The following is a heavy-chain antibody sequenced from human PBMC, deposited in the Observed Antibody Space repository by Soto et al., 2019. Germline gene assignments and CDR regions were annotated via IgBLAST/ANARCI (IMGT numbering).Heavy chain of an antibody. CDR3: ARTPKAGQLVLVWDDAFDI. D-gene: IGHD6-13*01. J-gene: IGHJ3*02. CDR1: GGSISSGGYY. Sequence: QVQLQESGPGLVKPSQTLSLTCTVSGGSISSGGYYWSWIRQHPGKGLEWIGYIYYSGSTYYNPSLKSRVTISVDTSKNQFSLKLSSVTAADTAVYYCARTPKAGQLVLVWDDAFDIWGQGTMVTVSS. V-gene: IGHV4-31*03. CDR2: IYYSGST.